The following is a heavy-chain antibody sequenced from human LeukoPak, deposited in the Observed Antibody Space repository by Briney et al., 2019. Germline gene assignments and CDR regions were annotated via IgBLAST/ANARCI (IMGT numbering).Heavy chain of an antibody. Sequence: GGSLRLSCAASGFSFYTYSMDWVRQAPGKGLEWVSYISSSTTTMLYADSVKGRFTISRDNAKNSLYLQMDSLRAEDTAVYYCARGRHYYDSSVNRGADYWDQGTLVTVSS. CDR1: GFSFYTYS. V-gene: IGHV3-48*01. CDR2: ISSSTTTM. J-gene: IGHJ4*02. CDR3: ARGRHYYDSSVNRGADY. D-gene: IGHD3-22*01.